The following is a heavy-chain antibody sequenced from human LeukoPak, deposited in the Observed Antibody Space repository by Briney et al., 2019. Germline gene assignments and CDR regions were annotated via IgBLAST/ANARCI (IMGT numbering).Heavy chain of an antibody. V-gene: IGHV3-48*04. CDR3: ASGPGSGHYFDY. CDR1: GFTFSTSP. CDR2: ISSSSGTI. Sequence: PGGSLRLSCAASGFTFSTSPMNWVRQAPGKGPEWVSYISSSSGTIYYADSVKGRFTISRDNAENSLYLQMNSLRAEDTAVYYCASGPGSGHYFDYWGQGTLVTVSS. D-gene: IGHD2-15*01. J-gene: IGHJ4*02.